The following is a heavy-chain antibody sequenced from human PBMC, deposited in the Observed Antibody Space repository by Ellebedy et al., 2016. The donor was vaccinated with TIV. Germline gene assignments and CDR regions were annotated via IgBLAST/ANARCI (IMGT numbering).Heavy chain of an antibody. CDR2: IWYDGSNK. J-gene: IGHJ4*02. CDR3: ARGLPGLYGSGSYYMGPFDY. D-gene: IGHD3-10*01. Sequence: GESLKISXAASEFTFNTYGMHWVRQAPGKGLEWVAVIWYDGSNKYYADSVKGRFTISRDKSKNTLYLQMNSLRAEDTAVYYCARGLPGLYGSGSYYMGPFDYWGQGTLVTVSS. V-gene: IGHV3-33*08. CDR1: EFTFNTYG.